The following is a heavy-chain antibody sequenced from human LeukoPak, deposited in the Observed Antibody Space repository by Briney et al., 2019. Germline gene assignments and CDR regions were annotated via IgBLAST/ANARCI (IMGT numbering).Heavy chain of an antibody. V-gene: IGHV1-2*06. D-gene: IGHD6-13*01. J-gene: IGHJ5*02. CDR1: GYTFTDYY. CDR2: INPNSGVT. Sequence: ASVKVSCKASGYTFTDYYMHWVRQAPGQGLEWMGRINPNSGVTKYAERFQGRVTMTRDTSVSTAYMELSRLRSDDAAVYYRARDPGIAAAGNSFDPWGQGTLVTVSS. CDR3: ARDPGIAAAGNSFDP.